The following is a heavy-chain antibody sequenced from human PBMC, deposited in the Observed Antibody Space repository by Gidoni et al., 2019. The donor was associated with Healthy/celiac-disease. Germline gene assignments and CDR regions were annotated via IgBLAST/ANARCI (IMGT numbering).Heavy chain of an antibody. CDR1: GGPFSSYA. CDR3: ASYCSGGSCENYYYYGMDV. V-gene: IGHV1-69*01. D-gene: IGHD2-15*01. Sequence: QVQLVQSGAEVKKPGSSVKVCCKASGGPFSSYAISWVRQAPGQGLEWMGGIIPIFGTANYAQKFQGRVTITADESTSTAYMELSSLRSEDTAVYYCASYCSGGSCENYYYYGMDVWGQGTTVTVSS. J-gene: IGHJ6*02. CDR2: IIPIFGTA.